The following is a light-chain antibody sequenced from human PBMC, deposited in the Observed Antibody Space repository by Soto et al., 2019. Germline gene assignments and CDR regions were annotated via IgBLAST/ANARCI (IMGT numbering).Light chain of an antibody. CDR1: SSDVGGYNF. J-gene: IGLJ2*01. Sequence: QSALSQPPSASGSPGQSVTISCTGSSSDVGGYNFVSWYQHLPGKAPKLMIYEVIQRPSGVPDRFSGSKSGNTASLTVSGLQAEDDADYYCSSYAGSDNFVLFGGGTKLTVL. CDR3: SSYAGSDNFVL. CDR2: EVI. V-gene: IGLV2-8*01.